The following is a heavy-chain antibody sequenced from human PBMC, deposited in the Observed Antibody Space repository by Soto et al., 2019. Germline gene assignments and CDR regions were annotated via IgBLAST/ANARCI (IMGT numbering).Heavy chain of an antibody. V-gene: IGHV4-39*01. D-gene: IGHD3-3*01. CDR2: VFYSGTT. CDR1: GGSISSSRYY. Sequence: SETLSLTCTVSGGSISSSRYYGAWIRQPPGKGLEWIGSVFYSGTTFYHPSLKSRVTISVDTSKNQFSLKLTSVTAADTAVYYCARRMESFYDFWSGSAAFDIWGQGTMVTVSS. CDR3: ARRMESFYDFWSGSAAFDI. J-gene: IGHJ3*02.